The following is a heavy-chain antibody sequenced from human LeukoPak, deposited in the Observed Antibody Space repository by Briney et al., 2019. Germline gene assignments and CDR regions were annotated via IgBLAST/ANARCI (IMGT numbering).Heavy chain of an antibody. CDR3: ARSKYYYGSGPYYFDY. D-gene: IGHD3-10*01. Sequence: KASETLSLTCTVSGVSISSGGYYWSWIRQHPGKGLEWIGYIYYSGSTYYNPSLKSRVTISVDTSKNQFSLKLSAVTAADTAVYYCARSKYYYGSGPYYFDYWGQGTLVTVSS. CDR2: IYYSGST. CDR1: GVSISSGGYY. J-gene: IGHJ4*02. V-gene: IGHV4-31*03.